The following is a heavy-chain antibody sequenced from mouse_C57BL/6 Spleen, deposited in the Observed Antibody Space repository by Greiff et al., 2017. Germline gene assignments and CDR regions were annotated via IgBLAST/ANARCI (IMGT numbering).Heavy chain of an antibody. CDR3: VREIVARYYGV. J-gene: IGHJ1*03. Sequence: QVQLQQSGPGLVQPSQSLSIPCTVSGFSLTSYGVHWVRQSPGKGLEWLGVIWSGGSTDYTAAFISRLSIRKDNSKSQVFCKMNSLQADDTAIDYCVREIVARYYGVWGTGTTVTVAT. D-gene: IGHD1-1*01. V-gene: IGHV2-2*01. CDR2: IWSGGST. CDR1: GFSLTSYG.